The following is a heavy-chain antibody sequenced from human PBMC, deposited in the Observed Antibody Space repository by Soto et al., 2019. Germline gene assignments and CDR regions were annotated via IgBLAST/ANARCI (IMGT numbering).Heavy chain of an antibody. J-gene: IGHJ5*02. Sequence: PGGSLRLSCAASGFTFSSYGMHWVRQAPGKGLEWVAVISYDGSNKYYADSVKGRFNISRDNSKNTLYLQMNSLRAEDTAVYYCAKDQDSLYYYDSSGPTNWFDTWGQGTMVTVSS. V-gene: IGHV3-30*18. CDR3: AKDQDSLYYYDSSGPTNWFDT. D-gene: IGHD3-22*01. CDR1: GFTFSSYG. CDR2: ISYDGSNK.